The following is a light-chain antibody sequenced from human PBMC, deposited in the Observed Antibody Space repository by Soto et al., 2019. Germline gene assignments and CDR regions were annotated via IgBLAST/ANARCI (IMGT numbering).Light chain of an antibody. Sequence: EIVLTQSPGTLSLSPGERATLSCRASQSVSNNYLAWYQQKPGQAPRLLIYGASTRATGIPARFSGSGSGTEFTLAISSLQSEDFAVYHCQQYYNWWTFGQGTKVDIK. J-gene: IGKJ1*01. CDR1: QSVSNN. CDR3: QQYYNWWT. CDR2: GAS. V-gene: IGKV3-15*01.